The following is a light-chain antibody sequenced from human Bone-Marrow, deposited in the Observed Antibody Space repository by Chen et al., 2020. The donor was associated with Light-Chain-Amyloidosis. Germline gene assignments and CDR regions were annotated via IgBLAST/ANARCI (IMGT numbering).Light chain of an antibody. Sequence: EIVLTQSPGTLSLSPGEGANFSCRASQTISSNYLTWYQQKFGQAPRLLIYGSSSRATGIPDRFTGSGSGTDFTLTIHRLEPEDFAMYYCQQYGTSPLTFGGGTKVEIK. V-gene: IGKV3-20*01. CDR2: GSS. J-gene: IGKJ4*01. CDR3: QQYGTSPLT. CDR1: QTISSNY.